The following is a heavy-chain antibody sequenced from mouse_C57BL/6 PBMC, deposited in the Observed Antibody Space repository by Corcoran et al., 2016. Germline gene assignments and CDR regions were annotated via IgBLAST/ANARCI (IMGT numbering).Heavy chain of an antibody. D-gene: IGHD4-1*01. CDR1: GYTFTDYY. CDR2: INPYNGGT. V-gene: IGHV1-19*01. Sequence: EVQLQQSGPVLVKPGASVKMSCKASGYTFTDYYMNWVKQSHGKSLEWIGVINPYNGGTSYNQKFKGKATLTVDKSSSTAYMELNSLTSEDSAVYYCAAGRRAMDYWGQGTSVTVSS. J-gene: IGHJ4*01. CDR3: AAGRRAMDY.